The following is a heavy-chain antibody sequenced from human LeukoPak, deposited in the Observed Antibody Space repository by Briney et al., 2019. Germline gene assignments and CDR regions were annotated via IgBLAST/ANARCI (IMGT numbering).Heavy chain of an antibody. Sequence: ASETLSLTCAVYGGSFSGYYWSWIRQPPGKGLEWIGEINHSGSTNYNPSLKSRVTISVDTSKNQFSLKLSSVTAADTAVYFCARSYSDAFDIWGQGTMVTVSS. CDR1: GGSFSGYY. V-gene: IGHV4-34*01. CDR2: INHSGST. CDR3: ARSYSDAFDI. J-gene: IGHJ3*02. D-gene: IGHD2-15*01.